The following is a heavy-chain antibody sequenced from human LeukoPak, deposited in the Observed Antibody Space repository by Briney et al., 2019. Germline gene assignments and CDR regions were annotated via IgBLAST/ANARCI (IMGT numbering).Heavy chain of an antibody. Sequence: GGSLRLSCSASGFTFSSYAMSWVRQAPGKGLEWVSAIIGSGSSTYYADSVKGRFTISRDNSKNTLFLQMNSLRAEDTAVYYCAREGSSRYWGQGTLVTVSS. D-gene: IGHD1-26*01. CDR1: GFTFSSYA. CDR3: AREGSSRY. CDR2: IIGSGSST. J-gene: IGHJ4*02. V-gene: IGHV3-23*01.